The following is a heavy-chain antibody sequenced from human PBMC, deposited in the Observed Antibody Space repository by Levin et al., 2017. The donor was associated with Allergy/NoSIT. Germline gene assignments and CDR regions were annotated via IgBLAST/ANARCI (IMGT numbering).Heavy chain of an antibody. CDR1: SDSLSPYY. CDR2: VHYTGST. D-gene: IGHD2-2*02. Sequence: SQTLSLTCTVSSDSLSPYYWSWLRQPPGRGLEWIGFVHYTGSTIYNPSLKSRVTISRDTSKNQFSLQLTSVTAADSAVYYCAKGGVVPAGIVRYAFDIWGHGTMVTVSS. CDR3: AKGGVVPAGIVRYAFDI. J-gene: IGHJ3*02. V-gene: IGHV4-59*01.